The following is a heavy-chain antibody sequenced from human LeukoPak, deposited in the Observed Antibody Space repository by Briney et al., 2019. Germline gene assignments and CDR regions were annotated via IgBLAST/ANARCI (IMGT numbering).Heavy chain of an antibody. D-gene: IGHD3-10*01. CDR1: GGSISSYY. J-gene: IGHJ4*02. CDR2: IYYSGST. Sequence: SETLSLTCTVSGGSISSYYWSWLRQPPGKGLEWIGYIYYSGSTNYNPSLKSRVTISVDTSKNQFSLKLSSVTAADTAVYYCARSYYYGSGSYYPHYWGQGTLVTVSS. CDR3: ARSYYYGSGSYYPHY. V-gene: IGHV4-59*01.